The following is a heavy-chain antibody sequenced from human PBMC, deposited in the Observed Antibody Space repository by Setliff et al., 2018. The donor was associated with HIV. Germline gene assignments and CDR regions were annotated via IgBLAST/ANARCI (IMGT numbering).Heavy chain of an antibody. V-gene: IGHV5-51*01. Sequence: GESLKISCKGSGSSFSSYWIGWVRQMSGKGLEWMGIIHPGDSETRYSPSFQGQVTISADKSISTAYLQWSSLKASDTAIYYCARQGPSGLFDYWGQGTLVTVSS. CDR3: ARQGPSGLFDY. D-gene: IGHD6-19*01. J-gene: IGHJ4*02. CDR2: IHPGDSET. CDR1: GSSFSSYW.